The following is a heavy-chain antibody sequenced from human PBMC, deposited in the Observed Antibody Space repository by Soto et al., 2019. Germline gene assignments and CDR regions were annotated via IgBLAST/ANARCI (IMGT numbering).Heavy chain of an antibody. D-gene: IGHD4-17*01. CDR1: GYTFTGYY. J-gene: IGHJ6*02. V-gene: IGHV1-2*04. CDR3: ARMGTVTNFYYYYYGMDV. Sequence: QVQLVQSGAEVKKPGASVKVSCKASGYTFTGYYMHWVRQAPGQGLEWMGWINPNSGGTNYAQKFQGWVTMTRDTAISTAYMELSRLRSDDTAVYYCARMGTVTNFYYYYYGMDVWGQGTTVTVSS. CDR2: INPNSGGT.